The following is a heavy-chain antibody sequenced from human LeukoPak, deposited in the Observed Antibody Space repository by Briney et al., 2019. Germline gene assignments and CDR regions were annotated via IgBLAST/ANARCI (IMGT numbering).Heavy chain of an antibody. CDR3: AREPAAAAGFDP. CDR1: GYTFTGYY. V-gene: IGHV1-2*02. D-gene: IGHD6-13*01. CDR2: INPNSCGT. Sequence: ASVTVSCKASGYTFTGYYMHWVRQAPGQGLEWMGWINPNSCGTNYAQKFQGRVTMTRDTSISTAYMELSRLRSDDTAVYYCAREPAAAAGFDPWGQGTLVTVSS. J-gene: IGHJ5*02.